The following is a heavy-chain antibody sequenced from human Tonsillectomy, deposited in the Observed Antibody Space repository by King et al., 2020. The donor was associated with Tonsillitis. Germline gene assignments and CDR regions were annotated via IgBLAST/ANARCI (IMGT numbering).Heavy chain of an antibody. J-gene: IGHJ6*02. D-gene: IGHD3-9*01. CDR3: AREYYDILTGPPDV. V-gene: IGHV3-30-3*01. Sequence: VQLVESGGGVVQPGRSLRLSCAASGFTFSSYAMHWVRQAPGKGLEWVAVISYDGSNKYYADSVKGRFTISRDNSKNTLYLQMNSLRAEDTAVYYCAREYYDILTGPPDVWGQGTTVTVSS. CDR1: GFTFSSYA. CDR2: ISYDGSNK.